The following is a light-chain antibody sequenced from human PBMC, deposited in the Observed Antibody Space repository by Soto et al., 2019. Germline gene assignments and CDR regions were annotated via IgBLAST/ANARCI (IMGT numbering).Light chain of an antibody. J-gene: IGLJ1*01. CDR2: DVS. CDR3: CSYTXSNTRQIV. V-gene: IGLV2-14*01. Sequence: QSVLTQPASVSGSPGQSITISCTGTSSYVGGYNYVSWYQQHPGKAPKFMIYDVSNRPSGVSNRFSGSKSGNTASLTISGLQAEDETDYYSCSYTXSNTRQIVFGTGTKDT. CDR1: SSYVGGYNY.